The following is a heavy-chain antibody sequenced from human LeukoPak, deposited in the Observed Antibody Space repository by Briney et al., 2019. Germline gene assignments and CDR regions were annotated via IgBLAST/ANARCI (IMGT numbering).Heavy chain of an antibody. CDR1: GFTFSNYA. V-gene: IGHV3-23*01. D-gene: IGHD6-19*01. Sequence: GGSLRLSCAASGFTFSNYAMSWVRQAPGKGLEWVSGVSAGGDKTDYAESVKGRFTISRDNSKNTVYMQTTSVTAEDTARYYCAKKRTPVAGTNYFDYWGLGTLVTVSS. J-gene: IGHJ4*02. CDR3: AKKRTPVAGTNYFDY. CDR2: VSAGGDKT.